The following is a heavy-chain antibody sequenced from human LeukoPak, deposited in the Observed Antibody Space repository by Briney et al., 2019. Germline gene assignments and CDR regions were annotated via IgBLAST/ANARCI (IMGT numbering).Heavy chain of an antibody. J-gene: IGHJ4*02. Sequence: ASETLSLTCTVSGSSISNYYWTCIRQPAGKGLEWIGRIYTSGGTNYNPSLKSRVTISVDTSTNQFSLKLSSVTAADTAMYYCARAAEYSSGWYLFDFWGQGILVTVSA. CDR2: IYTSGGT. CDR3: ARAAEYSSGWYLFDF. V-gene: IGHV4-4*07. CDR1: GSSISNYY. D-gene: IGHD6-19*01.